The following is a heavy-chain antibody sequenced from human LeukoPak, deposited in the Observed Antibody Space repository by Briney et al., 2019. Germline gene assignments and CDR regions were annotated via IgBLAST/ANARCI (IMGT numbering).Heavy chain of an antibody. D-gene: IGHD2-15*01. J-gene: IGHJ5*02. Sequence: GGSLRLSCAASGFTFSNHWMSWVRQAPGKGLELVANIKQDGSEKYYVDSVKGRFTISRDNAKNSLFLEMNSLTDEDTAVYYCAMWVGGSCYDSWGLGTLATVSS. CDR2: IKQDGSEK. V-gene: IGHV3-7*01. CDR3: AMWVGGSCYDS. CDR1: GFTFSNHW.